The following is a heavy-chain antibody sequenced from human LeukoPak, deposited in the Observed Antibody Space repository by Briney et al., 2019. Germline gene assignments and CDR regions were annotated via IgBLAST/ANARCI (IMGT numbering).Heavy chain of an antibody. CDR1: GFTFDDYA. V-gene: IGHV3-9*01. CDR2: ISWNSGSI. D-gene: IGHD3-9*01. CDR3: AKDKTSLRYFDWRYFDY. J-gene: IGHJ4*02. Sequence: GGSLRLSCAASGFTFDDYAMHWVRQVPGKGLEWVSGISWNSGSIGYADSVKGRFTISRDNAKNSLYLQMNSLRAEDTALYYCAKDKTSLRYFDWRYFDYWGQGTLVTVSS.